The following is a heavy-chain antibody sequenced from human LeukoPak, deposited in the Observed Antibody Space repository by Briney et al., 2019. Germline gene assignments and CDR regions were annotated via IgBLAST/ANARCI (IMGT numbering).Heavy chain of an antibody. D-gene: IGHD3-10*01. V-gene: IGHV5-51*01. CDR3: ARLRAVVRGVMRVGAFDI. CDR1: GYSFTSYW. Sequence: GESLKISCKGSGYSFTSYWIGWVRQMPGKGLEWTGIIYPGDSDTRYSPSFQGQVTISADKSISTAYLQWSSLKASDTAMYYCARLRAVVRGVMRVGAFDIWGQGTMATVSS. J-gene: IGHJ3*02. CDR2: IYPGDSDT.